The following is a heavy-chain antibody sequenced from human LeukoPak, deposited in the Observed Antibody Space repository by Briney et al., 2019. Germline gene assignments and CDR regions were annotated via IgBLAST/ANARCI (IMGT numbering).Heavy chain of an antibody. Sequence: GGSLRLSCAASGFTFSSYNMNWVRQAPGKGLEWVSSISSSSSYIYYADSVKGRFTISRDNAKNSLYLQMNSLRAEDTAVYYCARACVEVDCYSGDAFDIWGQGTMVTVSS. D-gene: IGHD2-21*01. J-gene: IGHJ3*02. CDR1: GFTFSSYN. CDR2: ISSSSSYI. V-gene: IGHV3-21*01. CDR3: ARACVEVDCYSGDAFDI.